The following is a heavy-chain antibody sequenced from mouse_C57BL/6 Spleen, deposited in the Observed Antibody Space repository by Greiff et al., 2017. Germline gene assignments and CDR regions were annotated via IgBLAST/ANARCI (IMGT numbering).Heavy chain of an antibody. V-gene: IGHV1-15*01. CDR1: GYTFTDYE. J-gene: IGHJ3*01. Sequence: VKLMVSGAELVRPGASVTLSCKASGYTFTDYEMHWVKQTPVHGLEWIGAIDPETGGTAYNQKFKGKAILTADKSSSTAYMELRSLTSEDSAVYYCSNWAFAYWGQGTLVTGSA. CDR2: IDPETGGT. D-gene: IGHD4-1*01. CDR3: SNWAFAY.